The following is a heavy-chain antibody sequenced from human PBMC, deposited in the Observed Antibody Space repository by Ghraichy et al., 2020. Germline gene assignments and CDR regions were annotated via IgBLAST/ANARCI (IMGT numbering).Heavy chain of an antibody. CDR1: GGSISSYY. CDR2: IYYSEST. D-gene: IGHD3-22*01. J-gene: IGHJ4*02. CDR3: ARVYYDSSGYYSWPHHFDY. Sequence: SETLSLTCTVSGGSISSYYWSWIRQRQGKGLEWIGYIYYSESTNYNPSLKSRVTISVDTSKNQFSLKLSSVTAADTAVYYCARVYYDSSGYYSWPHHFDYWGQGTLVTVSS. V-gene: IGHV4-59*01.